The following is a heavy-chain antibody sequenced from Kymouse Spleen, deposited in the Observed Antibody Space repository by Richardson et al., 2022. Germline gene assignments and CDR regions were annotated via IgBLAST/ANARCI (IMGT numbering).Heavy chain of an antibody. V-gene: IGHV4-34*01. CDR1: GGSFSGYY. D-gene: IGHD3-22*01. CDR2: INHSGST. CDR3: ARETHYYDSSAPFDY. Sequence: QVQLQQWGAGLLKPSETLSLTCAVYGGSFSGYYWSWIRQPPGKGLEWIGEINHSGSTNYNPSLKSRVTISVDTSKNQFSLKLSSVTAADTAVYYCARETHYYDSSAPFDYWGQGTLVTVSS. J-gene: IGHJ4*02.